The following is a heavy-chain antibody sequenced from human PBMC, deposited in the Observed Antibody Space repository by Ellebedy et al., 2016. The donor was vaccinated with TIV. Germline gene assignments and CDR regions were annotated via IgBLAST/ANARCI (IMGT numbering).Heavy chain of an antibody. CDR1: GFTFSQFA. V-gene: IGHV3-30-3*01. CDR2: ISNDGTNE. J-gene: IGHJ4*02. CDR3: ARDGSCGGGKCYSGLPDF. Sequence: GESLKISXVASGFTFSQFAVHWVRQALGKGLEWVAVISNDGTNEHYADSVKGRFTVSRDNSRKTVSLQMTSLRDDDTAVYYCARDGSCGGGKCYSGLPDFWGQGTLVTVSS. D-gene: IGHD2-15*01.